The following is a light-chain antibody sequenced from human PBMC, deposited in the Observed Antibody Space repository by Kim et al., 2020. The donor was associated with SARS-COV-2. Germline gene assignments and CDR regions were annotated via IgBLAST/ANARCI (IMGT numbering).Light chain of an antibody. J-gene: IGKJ1*01. CDR2: AAS. V-gene: IGKV1-6*01. CDR1: QGIGND. Sequence: AIQMTQSPSSLSASVGDRVTITCRASQGIGNDLGWFQQKPGKAPKLLIYAASSLQGGVPSRFSGSGSGTDFTLTISSLQPEDFATYYGLQDNNSPPTCGQGTQVDIK. CDR3: LQDNNSPPT.